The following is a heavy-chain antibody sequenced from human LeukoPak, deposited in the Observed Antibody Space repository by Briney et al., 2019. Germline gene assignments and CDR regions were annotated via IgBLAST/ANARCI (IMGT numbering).Heavy chain of an antibody. CDR3: ALTRSYYYYYMDV. Sequence: SETLSLTCTVPGGPISSYYWSWIRQPPGKGLEWIGYIYDSGSTNYNPSLKSRVTISVDTSKNQFSLKLSSVTAADTAVYYCALTRSYYYYYMDVWGKGTTVTVSS. V-gene: IGHV4-59*01. J-gene: IGHJ6*03. CDR2: IYDSGST. CDR1: GGPISSYY. D-gene: IGHD3-9*01.